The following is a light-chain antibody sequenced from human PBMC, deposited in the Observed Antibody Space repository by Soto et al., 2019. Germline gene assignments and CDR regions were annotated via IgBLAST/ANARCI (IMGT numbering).Light chain of an antibody. CDR2: GAS. J-gene: IGKJ4*01. CDR1: QDVNSW. CDR3: QKCGVAPFT. Sequence: DIQMTQSPSSVSASVGDRVTITSRASQDVNSWLAWYQQRPGKAPXLLIYGASTLQSGVPSRFSGSGSGTDFTLTISSLQPEDVATYYCQKCGVAPFTFGGGTKV. V-gene: IGKV1-12*01.